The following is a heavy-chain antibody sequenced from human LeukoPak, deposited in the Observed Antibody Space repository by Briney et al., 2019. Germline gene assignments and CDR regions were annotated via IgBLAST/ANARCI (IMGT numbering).Heavy chain of an antibody. Sequence: PSETLSLTCTASSGSISSGDYYWSWIRQPPGKGLEWIGYIYYSGSTYYNPSLKSRVTISVDTSKNQFSLNLRSVTAADTAVYYCARVGKYCGGDCYSVKYWGQGTLVTVSS. CDR3: ARVGKYCGGDCYSVKY. V-gene: IGHV4-30-4*08. J-gene: IGHJ4*02. CDR2: IYYSGST. D-gene: IGHD2-21*01. CDR1: SGSISSGDYY.